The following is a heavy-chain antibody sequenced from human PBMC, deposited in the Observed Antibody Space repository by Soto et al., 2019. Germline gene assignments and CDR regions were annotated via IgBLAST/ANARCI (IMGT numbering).Heavy chain of an antibody. CDR2: IIPILGIA. D-gene: IGHD3-9*01. V-gene: IGHV1-69*02. CDR3: ASAKSDYDILTSP. J-gene: IGHJ3*01. Sequence: SVKVSCKASGGTFSSYTISWVRQAPGQGLEWMGRIIPILGIANYAQKFQGRVTITADKSTSTAYMELSSLRSEDTAVYYCASAKSDYDILTSPWGQGTMVTVSS. CDR1: GGTFSSYT.